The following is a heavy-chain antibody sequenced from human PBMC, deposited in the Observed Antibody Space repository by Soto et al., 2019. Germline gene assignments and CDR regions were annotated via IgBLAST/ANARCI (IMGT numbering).Heavy chain of an antibody. CDR3: SCHHGPTTSENWFDP. D-gene: IGHD5-12*01. CDR1: GYTFFTYD. CDR2: ISTISGDT. Sequence: QVHLVQSGVEVKTPGASVKVSCQASGYTFFTYDISWVRQAPGQGLEWMGGISTISGDTKYAQKSQGRVTMTTDPSTTTAYLELNSWRSDDTAVYYCSCHHGPTTSENWFDPCGQGTLVTVSS. V-gene: IGHV1-18*01. J-gene: IGHJ5*02.